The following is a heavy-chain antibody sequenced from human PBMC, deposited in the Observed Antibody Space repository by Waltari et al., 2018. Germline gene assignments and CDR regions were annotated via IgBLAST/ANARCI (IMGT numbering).Heavy chain of an antibody. CDR2: IYYSGST. J-gene: IGHJ4*02. D-gene: IGHD6-19*01. V-gene: IGHV4-39*07. CDR3: ARDISIAVAGEFDY. Sequence: QLQLQESGPGLVKPSETLSLTCTVSGGSIYSSSYYWGWIRQPPGKGLGWIGSIYYSGSTYYNPSLKSRVTISVDTSKNHFSLKLSSVTAADTAVYYCARDISIAVAGEFDYWGQGTLVTVSS. CDR1: GGSIYSSSYY.